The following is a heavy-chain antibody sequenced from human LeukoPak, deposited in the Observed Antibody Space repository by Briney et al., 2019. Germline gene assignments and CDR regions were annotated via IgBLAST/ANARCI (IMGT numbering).Heavy chain of an antibody. V-gene: IGHV4-59*01. D-gene: IGHD6-13*01. Sequence: SETLSLTCTVSGGSISGYYWSWIQQPPGNGLEWIGYIYYSGSTNYNPSLKSRVTISVDTSKNQFSLKLSSVTAADTAVYYCARGCSAGTPHNWCDPWGQGTLVTVSS. CDR1: GGSISGYY. CDR2: IYYSGST. J-gene: IGHJ5*02. CDR3: ARGCSAGTPHNWCDP.